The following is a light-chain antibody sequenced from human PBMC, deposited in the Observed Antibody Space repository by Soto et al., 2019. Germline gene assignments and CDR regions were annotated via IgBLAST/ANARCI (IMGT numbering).Light chain of an antibody. J-gene: IGLJ2*01. CDR3: SSYAGGFVV. Sequence: QSALTQPASVSGSPGQSITISCTGTSSDIGAHTYVSWFQQHPGKVPKVIIYNVSTRPSGISDRFSGSKSCNTASLTISGLQAEDEANYYSSSYAGGFVVFGGGTKLTVL. V-gene: IGLV2-14*01. CDR1: SSDIGAHTY. CDR2: NVS.